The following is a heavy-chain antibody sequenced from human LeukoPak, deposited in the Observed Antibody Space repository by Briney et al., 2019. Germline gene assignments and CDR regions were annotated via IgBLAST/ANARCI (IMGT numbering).Heavy chain of an antibody. V-gene: IGHV1-69*02. D-gene: IGHD4-23*01. J-gene: IGHJ4*02. CDR1: GGTFSSYT. CDR3: ALTTVVTRIDY. Sequence: ASVKVSCKASGGTFSSYTISWVRQAPGQGLEWMGRIIPILGIANYAQKFQGRVTITADKSTGTAYMELSSLRSEDTAVYYCALTTVVTRIDYWGQGTLVTVSS. CDR2: IIPILGIA.